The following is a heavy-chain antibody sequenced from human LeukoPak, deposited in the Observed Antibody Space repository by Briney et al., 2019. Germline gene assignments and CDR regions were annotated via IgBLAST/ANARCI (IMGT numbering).Heavy chain of an antibody. CDR2: ISGSGEST. J-gene: IGHJ5*02. CDR3: AKARGYSSSSENNWFDP. Sequence: GGFLRLSCTASGFTFSSYAMNWVRQAPGKGLEWVSAISGSGESTYYADSVKGRFTISRENSKSTLYLQMNSLRAEDTALYYCAKARGYSSSSENNWFDPWGQGTLVTVSS. V-gene: IGHV3-23*01. CDR1: GFTFSSYA. D-gene: IGHD6-6*01.